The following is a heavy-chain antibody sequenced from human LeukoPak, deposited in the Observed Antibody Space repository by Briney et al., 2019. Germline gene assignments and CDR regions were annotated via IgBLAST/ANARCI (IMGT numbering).Heavy chain of an antibody. Sequence: GGSLRLSCAASGFTFSSYEMNWVRQAPGKGLEWVSYISSSGSTIYYADSVKGRFTISRDNAKNSLYLQMNSLRAEDMALYYCAKDISPGIAAAGRGGYFDYWGQGTLVTVSS. J-gene: IGHJ4*02. CDR3: AKDISPGIAAAGRGGYFDY. D-gene: IGHD6-13*01. V-gene: IGHV3-48*03. CDR1: GFTFSSYE. CDR2: ISSSGSTI.